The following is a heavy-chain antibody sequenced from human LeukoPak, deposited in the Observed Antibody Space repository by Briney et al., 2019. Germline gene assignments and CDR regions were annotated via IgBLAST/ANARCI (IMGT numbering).Heavy chain of an antibody. CDR2: INHSGST. Sequence: PSETLSLTSAVYGGSFSGYYWSWIRHPPGKGLEWIWEINHSGSTNYNPSLKSRVTISVDTSKNQFSLKLSSVTAADTAVYYCARALGAAHYYYYYGMDVWGQGTTVTVSS. CDR3: ARALGAAHYYYYYGMDV. V-gene: IGHV4-34*01. D-gene: IGHD1-26*01. J-gene: IGHJ6*02. CDR1: GGSFSGYY.